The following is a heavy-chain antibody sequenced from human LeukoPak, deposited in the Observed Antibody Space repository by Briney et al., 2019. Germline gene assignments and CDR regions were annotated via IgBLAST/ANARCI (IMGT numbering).Heavy chain of an antibody. CDR2: IIPIFGTA. CDR1: GGIFSSYA. Sequence: ALVKVSCKASGGIFSSYAISWVRQAPGQGLEWMGGIIPIFGTANYAQKFQGRVTITTDESTSTAYMEQSSLRSEDTAVYYCARYLDYDILTGYYFGAFDIWGQGTMDTVSS. CDR3: ARYLDYDILTGYYFGAFDI. J-gene: IGHJ3*02. V-gene: IGHV1-69*05. D-gene: IGHD3-9*01.